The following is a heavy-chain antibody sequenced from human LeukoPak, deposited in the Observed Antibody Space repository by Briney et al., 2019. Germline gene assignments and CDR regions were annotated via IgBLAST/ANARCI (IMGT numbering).Heavy chain of an antibody. Sequence: GGSLCLSCPASGFTLSPSWTHWARLAQRNGQVSVSLVNSDGSSTTYADSVKGRFTISRDNTKNTLYLQMNILRAEDTAVYYCTSARCSRTSCNTESDYWGQGTLVTVSS. J-gene: IGHJ4*02. D-gene: IGHD2-2*01. V-gene: IGHV3-74*01. CDR3: TSARCSRTSCNTESDY. CDR1: GFTLSPSW. CDR2: VNSDGSST.